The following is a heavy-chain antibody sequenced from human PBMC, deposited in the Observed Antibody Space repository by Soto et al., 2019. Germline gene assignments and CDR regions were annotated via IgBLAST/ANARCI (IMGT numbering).Heavy chain of an antibody. CDR2: VTADGGT. CDR3: APHVSCSGGSCQYDAFAI. CDR1: GFTVSSHA. V-gene: IGHV3-23*01. J-gene: IGHJ3*02. D-gene: IGHD2-15*01. Sequence: EVQVLESGGGLVQPGGSLRLSCEGSGFTVSSHAMTWIRQAPGKGPEWVSTVTADGGTYYADSVKGRFAMSRDTSENTLYLQMNGPVAEDPAAYYCAPHVSCSGGSCQYDAFAIRGQGTMVTVSS.